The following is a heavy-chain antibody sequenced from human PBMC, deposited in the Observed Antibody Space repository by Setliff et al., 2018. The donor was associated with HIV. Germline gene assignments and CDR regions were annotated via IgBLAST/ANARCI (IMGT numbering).Heavy chain of an antibody. CDR1: GGSFSGYY. Sequence: SETLSLTCAVYGGSFSGYYWSWIRQPPGKGLEWIGEINHSGSTNYNPSLKSRVTISVDTSKNQFSLKLISVTAADTAVYYCARYGGNSFWFDPWGQGTLVTVSS. V-gene: IGHV4-34*01. CDR2: INHSGST. J-gene: IGHJ5*02. CDR3: ARYGGNSFWFDP. D-gene: IGHD2-21*01.